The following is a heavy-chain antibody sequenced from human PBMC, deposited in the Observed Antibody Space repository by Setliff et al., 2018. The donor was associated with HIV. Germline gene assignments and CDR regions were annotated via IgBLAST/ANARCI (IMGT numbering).Heavy chain of an antibody. J-gene: IGHJ4*02. CDR1: GFTASTYG. Sequence: GESLKISCAASGFTASTYGLHWVRQAPGKGLEWVAVISYDGSKTYYGDSAKGRFTISRDNPKNTVFLQMDSLRTEDTAIYYCAGSMGYFVKADWGQGILVTVSS. CDR2: ISYDGSKT. D-gene: IGHD6-13*01. V-gene: IGHV3-30*03. CDR3: AGSMGYFVKAD.